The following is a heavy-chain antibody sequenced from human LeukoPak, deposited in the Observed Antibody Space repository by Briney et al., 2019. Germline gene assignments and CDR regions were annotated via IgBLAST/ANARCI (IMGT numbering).Heavy chain of an antibody. CDR3: SRPLIAYGDYGFHFDC. CDR2: IRSKAYGGST. J-gene: IGHJ4*02. CDR1: GFIFGDYA. D-gene: IGHD4-17*01. Sequence: GGSLRLSCTGSGFIFGDYAMSWVRQAPGKGLEWVGFIRSKAYGGSTEYAASVKGRFTISRDDSKSTAFLQMNSLTTEDTAVYYCSRPLIAYGDYGFHFDCWGQGTLVTVSS. V-gene: IGHV3-49*04.